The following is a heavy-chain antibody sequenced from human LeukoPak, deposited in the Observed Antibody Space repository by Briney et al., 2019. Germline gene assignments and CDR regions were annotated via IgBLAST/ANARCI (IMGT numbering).Heavy chain of an antibody. CDR3: ASTGRGSSWYAY. J-gene: IGHJ4*02. D-gene: IGHD6-13*01. CDR1: GGSVSSGSYY. CDR2: IYYSGST. V-gene: IGHV4-61*01. Sequence: TSETLSLTCTVSGGSVSSGSYYWSWIRQPPGKGLEWIGYIYYSGSTNYNPSLKSRVTISVDTSKNQFSLKLSSVTAADTAVYYCASTGRGSSWYAYWGQGTLVTVSS.